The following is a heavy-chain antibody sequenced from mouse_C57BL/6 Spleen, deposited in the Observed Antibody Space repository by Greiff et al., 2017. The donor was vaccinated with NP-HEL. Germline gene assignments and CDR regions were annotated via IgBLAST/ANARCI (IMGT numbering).Heavy chain of an antibody. Sequence: DVKLVESGGGLVKPGGSLKLSCAASGFTFSSYAMSWVRQTPEKRLEWVATISDGGSYTYYPDNVKGRFTISRDNSKNNLYLQMSHLKSEDTAMYYCASDPEDYWGQGTSVTVSS. CDR3: ASDPEDY. CDR2: ISDGGSYT. CDR1: GFTFSSYA. J-gene: IGHJ4*01. V-gene: IGHV5-4*03.